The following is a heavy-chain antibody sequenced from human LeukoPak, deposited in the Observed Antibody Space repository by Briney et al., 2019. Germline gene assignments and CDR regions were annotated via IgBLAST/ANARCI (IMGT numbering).Heavy chain of an antibody. V-gene: IGHV3-23*01. CDR1: GFTFSSYG. D-gene: IGHD5-18*01. Sequence: GGTLRLSCAASGFTFSSYGMSWVRQAPGKGLEWVSAISGSGGSTYYADSVKGRFTISRDNSKNTLYLQMNSLRAEDTAVYYCAKRIQLWTHGFDYWGQGTLVTVPS. J-gene: IGHJ4*02. CDR2: ISGSGGST. CDR3: AKRIQLWTHGFDY.